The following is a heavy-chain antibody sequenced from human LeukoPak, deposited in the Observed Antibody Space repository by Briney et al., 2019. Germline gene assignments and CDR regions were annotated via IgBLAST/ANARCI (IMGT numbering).Heavy chain of an antibody. CDR3: ARRIAVAGGGWFDP. J-gene: IGHJ5*02. Sequence: PSETLSLTCTVSGGSVSSSNYYWGWIRQPPGKGLEWVGSIYYSGSTYYNPSLKSRVTISVDTSKNQFSLKLSSVTAADTAVYYCARRIAVAGGGWFDPWGQGTLVTVSS. CDR1: GGSVSSSNYY. V-gene: IGHV4-39*01. D-gene: IGHD6-19*01. CDR2: IYYSGST.